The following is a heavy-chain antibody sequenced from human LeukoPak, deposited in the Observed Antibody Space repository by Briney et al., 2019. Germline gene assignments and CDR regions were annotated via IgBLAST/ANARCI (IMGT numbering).Heavy chain of an antibody. CDR2: IYHSGST. CDR3: ASRGRGSYNIGFDP. J-gene: IGHJ5*02. CDR1: GGSISSGGYY. V-gene: IGHV4-30-2*01. D-gene: IGHD1-26*01. Sequence: PSETLSLTCTVSGGSISSGGYYWSWIRQPPGKGLEWIGYIYHSGSTYYNPSLKSRVTISVDRSKNQFSLKLSSVTAADTAVYYCASRGRGSYNIGFDPWGQGTLVTVSS.